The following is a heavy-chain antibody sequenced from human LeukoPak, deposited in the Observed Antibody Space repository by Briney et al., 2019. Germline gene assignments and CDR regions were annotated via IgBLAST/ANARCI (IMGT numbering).Heavy chain of an antibody. CDR1: GFTFSSYA. V-gene: IGHV3-23*01. J-gene: IGHJ4*02. Sequence: GGSLRLSCAASGFTFSSYAMSWARQAPGKGLEWVSAISGSGGSTYYADSVKGRFTISRDNSKNTLYLQMNSLRAEDTAVYYCARDTVPGYFDYWGQGTLVTVSS. CDR2: ISGSGGST. CDR3: ARDTVPGYFDY. D-gene: IGHD4-17*01.